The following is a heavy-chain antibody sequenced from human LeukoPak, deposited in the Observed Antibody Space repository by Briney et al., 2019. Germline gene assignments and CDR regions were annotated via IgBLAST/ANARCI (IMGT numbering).Heavy chain of an antibody. D-gene: IGHD1-26*01. CDR2: IYTSGST. J-gene: IGHJ4*02. V-gene: IGHV4-61*02. Sequence: SRTLSLTCTVSGGSISSGSYYWSWIRQPAGKGLEWIGRIYTSGSTNYNPSLKSRVTISVDTSKNQFSLKLSSVTAADTAVYYCARDAPTYSGSYGRVYWGQGTLVTVSS. CDR1: GGSISSGSYY. CDR3: ARDAPTYSGSYGRVY.